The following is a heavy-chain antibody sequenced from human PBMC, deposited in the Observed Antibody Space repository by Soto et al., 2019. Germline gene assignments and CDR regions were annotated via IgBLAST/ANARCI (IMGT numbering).Heavy chain of an antibody. V-gene: IGHV4-59*01. CDR1: GGSISSCY. Sequence: PSETLSLTCTVSGGSISSCYWSWIRQPPGKGLEWIGYIYYSGSTNYNPSLKSRVTISVDTPKNQFSLKLSSVTAADTAVYYCARAYGDYEGNWFDPWGQGTLVTVSS. J-gene: IGHJ5*02. D-gene: IGHD4-17*01. CDR3: ARAYGDYEGNWFDP. CDR2: IYYSGST.